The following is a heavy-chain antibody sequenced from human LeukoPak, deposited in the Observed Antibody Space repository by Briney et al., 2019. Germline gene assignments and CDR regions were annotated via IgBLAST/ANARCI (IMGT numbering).Heavy chain of an antibody. CDR1: GFTFSNFG. Sequence: GGSLRLSCAASGFTFSNFGMHWVRQAPGKGLEWVAVISYDAKNEYYTDSVKGRFTISRDNAKNTVYLQMNSLKPEDTAVYYCARSSTPFDCWGQGTLVSVSS. V-gene: IGHV3-30*03. CDR3: ARSSTPFDC. CDR2: ISYDAKNE. J-gene: IGHJ4*02. D-gene: IGHD2-2*01.